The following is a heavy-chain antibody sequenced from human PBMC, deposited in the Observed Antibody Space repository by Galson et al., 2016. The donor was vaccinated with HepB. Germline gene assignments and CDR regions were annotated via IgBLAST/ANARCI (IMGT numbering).Heavy chain of an antibody. CDR3: TRQEVTSYSDAFDL. J-gene: IGHJ3*01. D-gene: IGHD2-21*01. CDR1: GFTFSNFW. CDR2: ISSDGSFT. Sequence: SLRLSCAASGFTFSNFWMHWVRHVPGKGLLWVSRISSDGSFTTYADSVKGRFTVSRDNMRNTLFLKMNDLRAEDTATYFCTRQEVTSYSDAFDLRGQGTRVAVSS. V-gene: IGHV3-74*03.